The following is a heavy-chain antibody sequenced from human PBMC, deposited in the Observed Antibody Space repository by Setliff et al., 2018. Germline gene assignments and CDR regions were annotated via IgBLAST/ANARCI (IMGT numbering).Heavy chain of an antibody. Sequence: GGSLRLSCAASGFTFSSYAMSWVREAPGKGLEWVSAISGSGGSTYYADSVKGRFTISRDNSKNTLYLQMNSLRAEDTAVYYCAKRYYYDSIGYLLPSIDVWGKGTTVTVSS. J-gene: IGHJ6*03. D-gene: IGHD3-22*01. CDR3: AKRYYYDSIGYLLPSIDV. CDR2: ISGSGGST. V-gene: IGHV3-23*01. CDR1: GFTFSSYA.